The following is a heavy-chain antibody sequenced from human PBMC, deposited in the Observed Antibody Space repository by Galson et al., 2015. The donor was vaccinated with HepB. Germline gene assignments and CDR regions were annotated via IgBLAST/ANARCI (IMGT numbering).Heavy chain of an antibody. CDR3: AAAYQELPPGY. CDR2: INPNSGGT. J-gene: IGHJ4*02. CDR1: GYTFTNYY. D-gene: IGHD1-26*01. Sequence: VKVSCKAFGYTFTNYYMNWVRQAPGQGLEWMGWINPNSGGTNYAQKFQGRVTMTRDTSISTAYMELSSLSSDDTAVYHCAAAYQELPPGYWGQGTLLTVSS. V-gene: IGHV1-2*02.